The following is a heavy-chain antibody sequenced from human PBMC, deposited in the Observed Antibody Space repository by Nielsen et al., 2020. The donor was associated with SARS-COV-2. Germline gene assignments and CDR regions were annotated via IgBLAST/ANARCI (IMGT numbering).Heavy chain of an antibody. J-gene: IGHJ6*02. CDR3: ARDGGFCSGGSCYYYGMDV. CDR2: VSWNGSRT. D-gene: IGHD2-15*01. CDR1: GFTFSNSD. V-gene: IGHV3-19*01. Sequence: GGSLRLSCAASGFTFSNSDMNWVRQAPGKGLEWVSGVSWNGSRTHYADSLKGRFTISRDNAKNSLYLQMNGLRAEDTAVYYCARDGGFCSGGSCYYYGMDVWGQGTTVTVSS.